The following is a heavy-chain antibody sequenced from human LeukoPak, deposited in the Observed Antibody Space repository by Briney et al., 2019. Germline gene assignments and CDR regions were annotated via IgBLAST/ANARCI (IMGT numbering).Heavy chain of an antibody. J-gene: IGHJ6*02. CDR2: IYTSGST. V-gene: IGHV4-61*02. D-gene: IGHD3-22*01. CDR1: GGSISSGSYY. Sequence: SETLSLTCTVSGGSISSGSYYWSWIRQPAGTGLEWIGRIYTSGSTNYNPSLKSRVTISVDTSKNQFSLKLSSVTAADTAVYYCARGADYYDSSGYYGRWRYYGMDVWGQGTTVTVSS. CDR3: ARGADYYDSSGYYGRWRYYGMDV.